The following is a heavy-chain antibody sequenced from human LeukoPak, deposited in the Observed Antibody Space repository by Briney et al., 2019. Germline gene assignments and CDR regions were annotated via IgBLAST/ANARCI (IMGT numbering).Heavy chain of an antibody. CDR2: IRNDGSNK. CDR1: GFTFSTYG. Sequence: GGSLRLSCAASGFTFSTYGMHWVRQAPGKGLEWVAFIRNDGSNKYYADSVKGRFTISRDNSKNTLYLQMNSLRAEDTAVYYCTSYTSGVQLRFLGLTQEWGQGTLVTVSS. CDR3: TSYTSGVQLRFLGLTQE. V-gene: IGHV3-30*02. J-gene: IGHJ4*02. D-gene: IGHD3-3*01.